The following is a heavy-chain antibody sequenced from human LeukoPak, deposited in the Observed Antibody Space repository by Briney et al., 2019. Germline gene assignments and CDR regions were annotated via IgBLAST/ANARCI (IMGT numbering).Heavy chain of an antibody. CDR1: GFSINNFG. V-gene: IGHV3-30*02. CDR3: AKDTPVSN. Sequence: GGSLRLSCAASGFSINNFGMHWIRQAPGKGLEWVAFISSGGSDKYYSDSVKGRSTISKDNSKTTLYLQMNSLRDDDTAMYYCAKDTPVSNWGQGTMVTVSS. CDR2: ISSGGSDK. J-gene: IGHJ3*01.